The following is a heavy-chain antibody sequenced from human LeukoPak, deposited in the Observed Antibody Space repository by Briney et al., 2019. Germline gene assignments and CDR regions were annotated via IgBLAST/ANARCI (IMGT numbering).Heavy chain of an antibody. V-gene: IGHV4-31*03. D-gene: IGHD4-11*01. CDR1: SGSFSSGGYY. Sequence: SETLSLTCTVSSGSFSSGGYYWSWIRQHQGKGLEWIGYIHYSGSTYYNPSLKSRVTISVDTSKKQFSLKMNSVTAADTAVYYCARSLTNSFDYWGQGTLVTVSS. J-gene: IGHJ4*02. CDR3: ARSLTNSFDY. CDR2: IHYSGST.